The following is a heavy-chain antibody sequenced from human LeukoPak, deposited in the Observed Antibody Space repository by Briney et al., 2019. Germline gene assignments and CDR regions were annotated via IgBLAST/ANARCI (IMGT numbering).Heavy chain of an antibody. D-gene: IGHD1-26*01. V-gene: IGHV3-53*04. CDR3: ARDRGSSNWFDP. J-gene: IGHJ5*02. Sequence: GASLRLSGAASGFTVSSNYMSWVRQAPGKGLEWVSVIYSGCSTYYADSVKGRFTISRHNSKNTLYLLMNSLRAEDTAVYYCARDRGSSNWFDPWGQGTLVTVSS. CDR2: IYSGCST. CDR1: GFTVSSNY.